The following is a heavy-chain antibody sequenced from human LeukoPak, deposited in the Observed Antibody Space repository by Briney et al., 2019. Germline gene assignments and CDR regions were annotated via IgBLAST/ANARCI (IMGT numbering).Heavy chain of an antibody. V-gene: IGHV4-61*02. CDR1: GGSISSGSYY. CDR3: ARDSLYPGGMDV. D-gene: IGHD3-3*01. Sequence: PSETLSLTCTVSGGSISSGSYYWSWIRQPAGKGLEWIGRIYTSGSTNYNPSLKSRVTISVDTSKNQFSLKLSSVTAADTAVYYCARDSLYPGGMDVWGQGTTVTVSS. J-gene: IGHJ6*02. CDR2: IYTSGST.